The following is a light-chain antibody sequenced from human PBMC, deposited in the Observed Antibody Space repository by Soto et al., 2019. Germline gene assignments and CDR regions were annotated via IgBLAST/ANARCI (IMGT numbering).Light chain of an antibody. J-gene: IGLJ1*01. CDR1: SSDVGGYNY. Sequence: QYVLTHPASVSWSPGHSITISCTGTSSDVGGYNYVSWYQQHPGKAPKLMIYEVSNRPSGVSNRFSGSKSGNTASLTISGLHAEDEADYYCSSYTSSSTPYVFGTGTKVTVL. CDR2: EVS. CDR3: SSYTSSSTPYV. V-gene: IGLV2-14*01.